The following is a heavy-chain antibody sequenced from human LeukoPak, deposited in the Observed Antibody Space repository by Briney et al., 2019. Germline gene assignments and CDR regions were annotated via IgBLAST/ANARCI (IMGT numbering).Heavy chain of an antibody. CDR3: ARAPSEIGGYYPEYFRH. V-gene: IGHV3-74*01. Sequence: GSLRLSCAASGFTFSTYWMHWVRQAPGKGLVWVSRIKSDGSTNYADSVKGRFTISKDNAKNTVSLQMNSLRPEDTGVYYCARAPSEIGGYYPEYFRHWGQGTLVTVSS. J-gene: IGHJ1*01. D-gene: IGHD3-22*01. CDR2: IKSDGST. CDR1: GFTFSTYW.